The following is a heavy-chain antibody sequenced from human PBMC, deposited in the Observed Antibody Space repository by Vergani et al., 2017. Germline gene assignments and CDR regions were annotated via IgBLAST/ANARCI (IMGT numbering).Heavy chain of an antibody. V-gene: IGHV3-23*01. CDR3: ASAYGRYDWFVD. J-gene: IGHJ4*01. Sequence: EVQLLESGGGLVQPGGSLRLSCAASGFTFSTYAMTWVRQAPGKGLEWVSAISGSGGSTYYADSVKGRFTISRDNSKNTLYLQMNSLRAEDTAVYYCASAYGRYDWFVDWCQRALVTVAS. D-gene: IGHD1-20*01. CDR1: GFTFSTYA. CDR2: ISGSGGST.